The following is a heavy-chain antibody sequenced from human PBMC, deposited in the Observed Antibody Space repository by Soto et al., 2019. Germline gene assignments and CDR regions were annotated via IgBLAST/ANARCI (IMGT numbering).Heavy chain of an antibody. CDR3: ARVPYY. Sequence: SETLSLTCAVSCGSISNCGSSWSWIRQPPGKGLEWIGYMYHSGSTYYNPSLKSRVTISIDRSKNQFSLKLSSVTAADTAVYYCARVPYYWGQGILVTVSS. J-gene: IGHJ4*02. D-gene: IGHD2-2*01. CDR2: MYHSGST. CDR1: CGSISNCGSS. V-gene: IGHV4-30-2*01.